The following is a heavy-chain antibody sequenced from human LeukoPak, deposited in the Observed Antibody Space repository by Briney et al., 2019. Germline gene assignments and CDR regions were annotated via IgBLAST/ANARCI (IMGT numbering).Heavy chain of an antibody. V-gene: IGHV4-30-4*01. Sequence: PSETLSLTCTVSGGSISSGDYYWSWIRQPPGKGLEWIGYIYYSGSTYYNPSLKSRVTISVDTSKNQFSLKLSSVTAADTAVYYCASHSGYDTYNWFDPWGQGTLVTVSS. J-gene: IGHJ5*02. D-gene: IGHD5-12*01. CDR2: IYYSGST. CDR1: GGSISSGDYY. CDR3: ASHSGYDTYNWFDP.